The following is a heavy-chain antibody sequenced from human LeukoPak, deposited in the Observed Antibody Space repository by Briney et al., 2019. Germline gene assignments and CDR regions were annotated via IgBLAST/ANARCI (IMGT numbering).Heavy chain of an antibody. J-gene: IGHJ3*02. V-gene: IGHV4-59*11. CDR3: ARADAGLWFGETPDAFDI. CDR2: IYYSGST. Sequence: PSETLSLTCTVSGGSISSHYWSWIRQPPGKGLEWIGYIYYSGSTNYNPSLKSRVTISLDTSKNQFSLKLSSVTAADTAVYYCARADAGLWFGETPDAFDIWGQGTMVTVSS. D-gene: IGHD3-10*01. CDR1: GGSISSHY.